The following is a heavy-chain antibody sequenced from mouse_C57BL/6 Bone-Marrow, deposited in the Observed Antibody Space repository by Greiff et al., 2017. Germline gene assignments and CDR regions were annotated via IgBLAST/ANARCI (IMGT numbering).Heavy chain of an antibody. CDR2: IYPGNSDT. J-gene: IGHJ4*01. CDR3: TRDYDYVYAMDY. D-gene: IGHD2-4*01. V-gene: IGHV1-5*01. CDR1: GYTFTSYW. Sequence: EVMLVESGTVLARPGASVKMSCKTSGYTFTSYWMHWVKQRPGQGLEWIGAIYPGNSDTSYNQKFKGKAKLTAVTSASTAYMELSSLTNEDSAVYYCTRDYDYVYAMDYWGQGTSVTVSS.